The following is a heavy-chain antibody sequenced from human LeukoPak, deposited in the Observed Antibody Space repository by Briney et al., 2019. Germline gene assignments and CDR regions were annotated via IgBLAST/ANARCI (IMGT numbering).Heavy chain of an antibody. Sequence: GGSLRLSCAASGFTFSSYAMSWVRQAPGKGLEWVSAISGSGGSTYYADSVKGRFTISRDNAKNSLYLHMNSLRAEDTAIYYCARARGVKRGTFDSWGQGTLVTVSS. CDR2: ISGSGGST. D-gene: IGHD3-10*01. CDR3: ARARGVKRGTFDS. V-gene: IGHV3-23*01. CDR1: GFTFSSYA. J-gene: IGHJ4*02.